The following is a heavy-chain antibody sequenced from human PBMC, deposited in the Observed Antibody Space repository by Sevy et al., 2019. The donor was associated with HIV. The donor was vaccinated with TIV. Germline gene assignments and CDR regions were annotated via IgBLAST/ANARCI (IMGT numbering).Heavy chain of an antibody. Sequence: GGSLRLSCAASGFAFSTFGMNWVRQAPGKGLEWVSYISGTSTNIYCANSVKGRFTISRDNAKNSLFLHMNGLRVEDTAMYYSARAPNWEVATIASLDAFDYWGQGTMVTVSS. CDR2: ISGTSTNI. CDR3: ARAPNWEVATIASLDAFDY. D-gene: IGHD5-12*01. V-gene: IGHV3-48*01. CDR1: GFAFSTFG. J-gene: IGHJ3*01.